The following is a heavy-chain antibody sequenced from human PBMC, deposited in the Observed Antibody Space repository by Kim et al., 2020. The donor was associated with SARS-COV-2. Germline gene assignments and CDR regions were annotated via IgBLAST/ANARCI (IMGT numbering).Heavy chain of an antibody. Sequence: KLQGRVTMTTDTSTSTAYMELRSLRSDDTAVYYCARDGSEYYGSGRRIDYWGQGTLVTVSS. D-gene: IGHD3-10*01. V-gene: IGHV1-18*01. CDR3: ARDGSEYYGSGRRIDY. J-gene: IGHJ4*02.